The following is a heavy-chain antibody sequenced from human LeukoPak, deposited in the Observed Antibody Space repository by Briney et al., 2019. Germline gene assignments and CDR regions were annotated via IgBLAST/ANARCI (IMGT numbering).Heavy chain of an antibody. CDR3: AKDKRDTAMVIEY. V-gene: IGHV3-30*18. D-gene: IGHD5-18*01. CDR2: ISYDGSNK. CDR1: GFTFSSCG. Sequence: PGRSLRLSCAASGFTFSSCGMHWVRQAPGKGLEWVAVISYDGSNKYYADSVKGRFTISRDNSKNTLYLQMNSLRAEDTAVYYCAKDKRDTAMVIEYWGQGTLVTVSS. J-gene: IGHJ4*02.